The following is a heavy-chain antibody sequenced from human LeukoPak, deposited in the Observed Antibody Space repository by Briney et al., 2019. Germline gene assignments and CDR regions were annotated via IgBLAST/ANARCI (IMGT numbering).Heavy chain of an antibody. CDR2: IYYSGST. D-gene: IGHD3-10*01. Sequence: SETLSLTCTVSVASVSSGSYYWSWIRQPPGKGLEWIGYIYYSGSTNYNPSLKSRVTILVDTSKNQFSLKLRSMAAADTAVFYCGKLFYSSGMYHFDYWGQGTLVTVSS. CDR3: GKLFYSSGMYHFDY. V-gene: IGHV4-61*01. J-gene: IGHJ4*02. CDR1: VASVSSGSYY.